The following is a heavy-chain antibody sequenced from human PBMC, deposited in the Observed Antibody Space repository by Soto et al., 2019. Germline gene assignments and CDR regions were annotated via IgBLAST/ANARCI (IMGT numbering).Heavy chain of an antibody. CDR1: GFTFSSYA. CDR2: ISGSGGST. V-gene: IGHV3-23*01. J-gene: IGHJ6*02. CDR3: AKEGLSSGYYYKFDYYYYYGMDV. Sequence: GGSLRLSCAASGFTFSSYAMSWVRQAPGKGLEWVSAISGSGGSTYYADSVKGRFTISRDNSKNTLYLQMNSLRAEDTAVYYCAKEGLSSGYYYKFDYYYYYGMDVWGQGTTVTVSS. D-gene: IGHD3-22*01.